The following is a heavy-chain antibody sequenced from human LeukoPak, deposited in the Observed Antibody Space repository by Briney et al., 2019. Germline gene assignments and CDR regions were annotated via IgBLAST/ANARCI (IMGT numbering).Heavy chain of an antibody. CDR1: GGSFSGYY. CDR2: INHSGST. J-gene: IGHJ6*04. Sequence: SETLSLTCAVYGGSFSGYYWSWIRQPPGKGLEWIGEINHSGSTNYNPSLKSRVTISVDTSKNQFSLKLSSVTAADTAVYYCARGRYSSGQRYYYYGMDVWGKGTTVTVSS. D-gene: IGHD6-19*01. V-gene: IGHV4-34*01. CDR3: ARGRYSSGQRYYYYGMDV.